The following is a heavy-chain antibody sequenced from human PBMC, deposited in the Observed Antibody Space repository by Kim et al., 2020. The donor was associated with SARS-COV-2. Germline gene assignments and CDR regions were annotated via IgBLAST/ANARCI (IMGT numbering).Heavy chain of an antibody. D-gene: IGHD3-16*01. V-gene: IGHV3-30*04. CDR1: GFTFSSYA. CDR2: ISYDGSNK. CDR3: ARDRNTMITRYGMDV. Sequence: GGSLRLSCAASGFTFSSYAMHWVRQAPGKGLEWVAVISYDGSNKYYVDSVKGRFTISRDNSKNTLYLQMNSLRAEDTAVYYCARDRNTMITRYGMDVWGQGTTVTVSS. J-gene: IGHJ6*02.